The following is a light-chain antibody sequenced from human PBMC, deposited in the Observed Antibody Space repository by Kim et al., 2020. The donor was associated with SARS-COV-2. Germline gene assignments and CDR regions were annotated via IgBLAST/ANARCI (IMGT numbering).Light chain of an antibody. CDR2: ETS. V-gene: IGKV3-11*01. Sequence: LSPWEISLLSFRASQSVGNSLAWYQQNPGQAPRLLIFETSSRATGIPARFSGSGSGTGFSLTISSLEPEDFAVYYCQQRYNWPLTFGQGTRLEIK. CDR3: QQRYNWPLT. CDR1: QSVGNS. J-gene: IGKJ5*01.